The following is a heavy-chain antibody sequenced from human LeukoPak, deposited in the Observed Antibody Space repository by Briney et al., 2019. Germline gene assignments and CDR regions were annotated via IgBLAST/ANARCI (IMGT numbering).Heavy chain of an antibody. V-gene: IGHV2-70*01. CDR3: ARTRDGYNWNYFDY. Sequence: SGPTLVNPTQTLTLTCTSSGFSLSTSGMCVSWIRQPPGKALEWLALIDWDDDKYYSTSLKTRLTISKDTSKNQVVLTMTNMDPVDTATYYCARTRDGYNWNYFDYWGQGTLVTVSS. CDR1: GFSLSTSGMC. J-gene: IGHJ4*02. D-gene: IGHD5-24*01. CDR2: IDWDDDK.